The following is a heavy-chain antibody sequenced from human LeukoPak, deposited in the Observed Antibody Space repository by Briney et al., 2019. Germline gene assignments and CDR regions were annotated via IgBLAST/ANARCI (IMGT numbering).Heavy chain of an antibody. V-gene: IGHV4-34*01. CDR3: ASSKYNWNWRYNWFDP. CDR2: INHSGST. D-gene: IGHD1-7*01. Sequence: SGTLSLTCAVYGGSFSGYYWSWIRQPPGKGLEWIGEINHSGSTNYNPSLKSRVTISVDTSKNQFSLKLSSVTAADTAVYYCASSKYNWNWRYNWFDPWGQGTLVTVSS. CDR1: GGSFSGYY. J-gene: IGHJ5*02.